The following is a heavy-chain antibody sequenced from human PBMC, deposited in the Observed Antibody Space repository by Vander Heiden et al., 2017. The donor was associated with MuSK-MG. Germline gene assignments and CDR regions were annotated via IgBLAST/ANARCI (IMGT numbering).Heavy chain of an antibody. V-gene: IGHV4-31*03. Sequence: QVQLQESGPGLVKPSQTLSLTCTVSGDDISIPNTFWTWVRQRPGKGLEGIGYTYYHGRVDYNPSLSSRAAISVVTSKNQFSLNLTSVTAADTAVYYCAKMVAHVSTFFRFYYYIDIWGNGATGTVSS. J-gene: IGHJ6*03. CDR1: GDDISIPNTF. D-gene: IGHD2-8*01. CDR2: TYYHGRV. CDR3: AKMVAHVSTFFRFYYYIDI.